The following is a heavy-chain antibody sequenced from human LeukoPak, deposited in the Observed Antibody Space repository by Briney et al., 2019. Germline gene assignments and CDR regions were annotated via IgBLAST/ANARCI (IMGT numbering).Heavy chain of an antibody. CDR3: TRGRGSTIVRGYMDY. V-gene: IGHV1-8*01. D-gene: IGHD3-10*01. Sequence: VASVKVSCKASGYTFINYDIMWVRQATGQGLEWMGWMNSNSGNTGYAQRFQGRVTMTRDTSMSTAYMELSSLRFEDTAVYYCTRGRGSTIVRGYMDYWGQGTLVTVSS. CDR1: GYTFINYD. J-gene: IGHJ4*02. CDR2: MNSNSGNT.